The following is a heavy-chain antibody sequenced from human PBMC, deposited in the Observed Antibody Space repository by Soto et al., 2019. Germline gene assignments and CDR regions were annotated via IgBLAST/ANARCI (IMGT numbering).Heavy chain of an antibody. CDR2: IDPSDSYT. CDR3: ARDGPYYYDSRGDAGE. J-gene: IGHJ1*01. V-gene: IGHV5-10-1*01. CDR1: GYSFTSYW. D-gene: IGHD3-22*01. Sequence: PGESLKISCKGSGYSFTSYWISWVRQMPRKGLEWMGRIDPSDSYTNYSPSFQGHVTISADKSISTAYLQWSSLKASDTAMYYFARDGPYYYDSRGDAGEWGEGSLVTVGS.